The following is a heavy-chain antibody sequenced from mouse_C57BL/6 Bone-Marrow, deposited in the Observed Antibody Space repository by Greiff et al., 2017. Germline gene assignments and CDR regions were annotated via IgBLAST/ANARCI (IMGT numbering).Heavy chain of an antibody. V-gene: IGHV3-1*01. CDR3: AREGDYGKGFAY. CDR1: GYSITSGYA. CDR2: ISYSGST. Sequence: DVQLQESGPGMVKPSQSLSLTCTVTGYSITSGYAWHWIRHFPGNKLEWMGYISYSGSTNYNPSLKSRISITHDTSKNHFFLKLNSVTTEDTATYYCAREGDYGKGFAYWSQGTLVTVSA. J-gene: IGHJ3*01. D-gene: IGHD2-1*01.